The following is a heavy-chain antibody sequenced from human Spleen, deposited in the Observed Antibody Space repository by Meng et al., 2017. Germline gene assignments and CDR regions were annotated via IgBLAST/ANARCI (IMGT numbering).Heavy chain of an antibody. CDR1: GGTFSRHS. CDR3: ARDPRVDSSGYGPAGFDY. V-gene: IGHV1-69*04. J-gene: IGHJ4*02. Sequence: QVQLVQSGAEVRKPGSSVKVSCKASGGTFSRHSMNWVRQAPGQGLEWMGRVSPILGVANYAQKFQGRVTITADKSTSTAYMELNSLTSEDTAVYFCARDPRVDSSGYGPAGFDYWGQGTLVTVSS. D-gene: IGHD3-22*01. CDR2: VSPILGVA.